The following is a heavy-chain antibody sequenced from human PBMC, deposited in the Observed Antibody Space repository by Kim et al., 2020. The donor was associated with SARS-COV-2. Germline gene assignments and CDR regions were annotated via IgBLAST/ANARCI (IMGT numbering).Heavy chain of an antibody. CDR2: ISCNSGSI. D-gene: IGHD2-2*01. Sequence: GGSLRLSCAASGFTFDDYAMHWVRQAPGKGLEWVSGISCNSGSIGYADSVKGRFTISRDNAKNSLYLQMNSLRAEDTALYYCAKGYCSSTSCYADYWGQGTLVTVSS. CDR3: AKGYCSSTSCYADY. J-gene: IGHJ4*02. V-gene: IGHV3-9*01. CDR1: GFTFDDYA.